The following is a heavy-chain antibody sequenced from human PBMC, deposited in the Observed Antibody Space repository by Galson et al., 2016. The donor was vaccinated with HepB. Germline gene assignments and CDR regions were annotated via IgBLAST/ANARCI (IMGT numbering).Heavy chain of an antibody. CDR3: AKEGAATSIFYYNYYGMDV. V-gene: IGHV3-23*01. CDR1: GFTFSSYD. D-gene: IGHD6-13*01. Sequence: SLRLSCAASGFTFSSYDMSWVRQVPGRGLEWVSTVSGSGGTTYYADSVKGRFTVSRDNSKNTLYLQMNSLRAEDTALYFCAKEGAATSIFYYNYYGMDVWGQGTTVTVSS. CDR2: VSGSGGTT. J-gene: IGHJ6*02.